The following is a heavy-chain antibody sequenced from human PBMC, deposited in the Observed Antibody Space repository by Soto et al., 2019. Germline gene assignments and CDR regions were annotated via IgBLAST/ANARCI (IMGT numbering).Heavy chain of an antibody. CDR1: GYTFTSYY. J-gene: IGHJ4*02. CDR2: FNPSGGST. V-gene: IGHV1-46*01. CDR3: ARAVIIRTLPYDSSGYYYFDY. D-gene: IGHD3-22*01. Sequence: ASVKVSCKASGYTFTSYYMHWVRQAPGQGLEWKGIFNPSGGSTSYAQKFQGRVTMTRDTSTSTVYMELSSLRSEDTAVYYCARAVIIRTLPYDSSGYYYFDYWGQGTLVTV.